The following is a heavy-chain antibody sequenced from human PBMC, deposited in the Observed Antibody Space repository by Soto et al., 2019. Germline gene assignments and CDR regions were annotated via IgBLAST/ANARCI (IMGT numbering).Heavy chain of an antibody. CDR1: GFTFSSYG. V-gene: IGHV3-30*18. D-gene: IGHD1-26*01. Sequence: GGSLRLSCAASGFTFSSYGMHWVRQAPGKGLEWVAVISYDGSNKYYADSVKGRFTISRDNSKNTLYLQMNSLRAEDTAVYYCAKPPGGWEPYGMDVWGQGTTVTVSS. J-gene: IGHJ6*02. CDR2: ISYDGSNK. CDR3: AKPPGGWEPYGMDV.